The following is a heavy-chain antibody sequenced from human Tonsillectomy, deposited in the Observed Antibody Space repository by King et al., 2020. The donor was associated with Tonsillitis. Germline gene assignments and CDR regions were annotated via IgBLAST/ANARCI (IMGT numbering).Heavy chain of an antibody. CDR1: GYTFTSYG. CDR3: ARDYCSSTSCYYYYMDV. V-gene: IGHV1-18*01. CDR2: ISAYTGNS. J-gene: IGHJ6*03. Sequence: VQLVESGAEVKKPGASVKISCKASGYTFTSYGISWVRQAPGQGLEWMGWISAYTGNSKYDQKLQGRVTMTTDTPTNTAYMELRSLRSDDTAVYYCARDYCSSTSCYYYYMDVWGKGTTVTVSS. D-gene: IGHD2-2*01.